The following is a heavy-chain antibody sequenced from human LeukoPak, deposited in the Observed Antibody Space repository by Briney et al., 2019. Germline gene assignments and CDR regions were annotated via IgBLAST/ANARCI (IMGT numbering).Heavy chain of an antibody. CDR2: IYTSGTT. CDR3: ARQKCTSASCLTKNAFDV. Sequence: SETLSLTCTVSGSISSYYWSWIRPPPGKGLEWIGYIYTSGTTNYNPSLKSRVTISVDTSKNQFSLDLSSVTAADSAVYYCARQKCTSASCLTKNAFDVWGQGTMVTVSS. CDR1: GSISSYY. D-gene: IGHD2-2*01. J-gene: IGHJ3*01. V-gene: IGHV4-4*09.